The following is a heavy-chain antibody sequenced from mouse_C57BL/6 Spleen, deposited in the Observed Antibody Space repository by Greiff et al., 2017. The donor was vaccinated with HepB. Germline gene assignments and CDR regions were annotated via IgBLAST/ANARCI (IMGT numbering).Heavy chain of an antibody. Sequence: VQLQQSGAELVRPGASVTLSCKASGYTFTDYEMHWVKQTPVHGLEWIGAIDPETGGTAYNQKFKGKAILTADKSSSTAYMELRSLTSEDSAVYYCTKGRWLLPYYFDYWGQGTTLTVSS. CDR1: GYTFTDYE. CDR3: TKGRWLLPYYFDY. V-gene: IGHV1-15*01. J-gene: IGHJ2*01. CDR2: IDPETGGT. D-gene: IGHD2-3*01.